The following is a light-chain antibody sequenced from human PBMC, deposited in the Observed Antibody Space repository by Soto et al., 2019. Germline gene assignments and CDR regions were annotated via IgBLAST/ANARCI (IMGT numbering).Light chain of an antibody. J-gene: IGKJ5*01. CDR2: AAS. CDR1: QGISSW. V-gene: IGKV1-12*01. CDR3: QQANSFPIT. Sequence: DIQITQSPSSLSASVGDRVTVTCRASQGISSWLAWYQKKPGKAPKLLIYAASSLQSGVPSRFSGSGSGTDFTLTISSPQPEDCAIYFCQQANSFPITFGQGTRLEI.